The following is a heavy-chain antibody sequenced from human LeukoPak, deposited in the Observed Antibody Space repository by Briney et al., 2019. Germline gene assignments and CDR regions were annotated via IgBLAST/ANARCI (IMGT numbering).Heavy chain of an antibody. CDR2: ISSSGSTI. CDR3: ARVAGRAYYYYYMDV. Sequence: GGSLRLSCAASGFTFSSYGMTWVRQAPGKGLEWVSYISSSGSTIYYADSVKGRFTISRDNAKNSLYLQMNSLRAEDTAVYYCARVAGRAYYYYYMDVWGKGTTVTISS. J-gene: IGHJ6*03. V-gene: IGHV3-48*04. CDR1: GFTFSSYG. D-gene: IGHD3-10*01.